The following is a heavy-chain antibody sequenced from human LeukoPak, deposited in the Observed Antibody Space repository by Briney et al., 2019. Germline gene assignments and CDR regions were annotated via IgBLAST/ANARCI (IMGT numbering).Heavy chain of an antibody. CDR1: GFTFSSYS. D-gene: IGHD6-13*01. J-gene: IGHJ6*03. Sequence: GGSLRLSCAASGFTFSSYSMNWVRQAPGKGLEWVSSISSSSSYIYYADSVKGRFTISRDNAKNSLYLQMNSLRAEDTAVYYCARVGGSSSYYYYYMDVWGKGTTVTISS. V-gene: IGHV3-21*01. CDR3: ARVGGSSSYYYYYMDV. CDR2: ISSSSSYI.